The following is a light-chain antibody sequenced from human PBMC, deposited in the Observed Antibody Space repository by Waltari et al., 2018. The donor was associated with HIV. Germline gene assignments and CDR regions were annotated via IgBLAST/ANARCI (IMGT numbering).Light chain of an antibody. CDR2: YDT. Sequence: LTQPPSLSVAPGETAPITCGETNSERKSGHWYPQKAGQAPVVVMSYDTVRPAGIAERFSGFNSGHTASLIITRVGAGDEADYYCQVWDSATDHVLFGGGTRLTVL. CDR3: QVWDSATDHVL. J-gene: IGLJ2*01. V-gene: IGLV3-21*04. CDR1: NSERKS.